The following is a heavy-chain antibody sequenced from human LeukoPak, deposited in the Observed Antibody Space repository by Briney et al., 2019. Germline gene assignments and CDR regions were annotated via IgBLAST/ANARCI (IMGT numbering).Heavy chain of an antibody. D-gene: IGHD5-18*01. V-gene: IGHV3-23*01. CDR1: GFTFSSYA. CDR2: ISGSGGST. CDR3: AKRNVKRGYSYGELDN. Sequence: PGGSLRLSCAASGFTFSSYAMSWVRQAPGKGLEWVSAISGSGGSTYYADSVKGRFTISRDNSKDTLYLQMNSLRAEDTAVYDCAKRNVKRGYSYGELDNWGQGTLVTVSS. J-gene: IGHJ4*02.